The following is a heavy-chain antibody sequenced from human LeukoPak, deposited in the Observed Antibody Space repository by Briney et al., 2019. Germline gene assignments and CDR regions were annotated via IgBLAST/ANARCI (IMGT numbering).Heavy chain of an antibody. CDR1: GYTFTSNY. J-gene: IGHJ3*02. Sequence: ASVKVSCKASGYTFTSNYIHWVRQAPGQGLEWMGMIYPRDGSTSYAQKFQSRVTITADESTSTAYMELSSLRSEDTAVYYCARMLGSIAARPLDLPTDAFDIWGQGTMVTVSS. D-gene: IGHD6-6*01. V-gene: IGHV1-46*01. CDR2: IYPRDGST. CDR3: ARMLGSIAARPLDLPTDAFDI.